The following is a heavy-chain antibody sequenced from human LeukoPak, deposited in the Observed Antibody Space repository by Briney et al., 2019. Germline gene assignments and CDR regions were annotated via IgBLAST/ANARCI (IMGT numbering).Heavy chain of an antibody. D-gene: IGHD3-16*01. CDR1: GGSISSHY. CDR2: IYYTGST. Sequence: PSETLSLTCTVSGGSISSHYWSWIRQPPGKGLEWIGYIYYTGSTKFNPSLKSRVTISVDTSKNQFSLRLNSVTAADTALYYCARGSRGGYNWFDPWGQGTLVIVSS. CDR3: ARGSRGGYNWFDP. V-gene: IGHV4-59*11. J-gene: IGHJ5*02.